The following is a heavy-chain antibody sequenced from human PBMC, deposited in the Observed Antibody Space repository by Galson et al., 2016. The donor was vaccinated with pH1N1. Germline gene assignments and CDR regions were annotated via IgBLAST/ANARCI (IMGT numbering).Heavy chain of an antibody. CDR2: IYPGDSDT. Sequence: QSGAEVKKHGESLKISCQGSGYSFSSHWIGWVRQMPGKGLEWMGIIYPGDSDTKYSPSFQGQVTFSADKSINTAYLQWSSLKASDTAMYFCARRSAVAGVDYWGQGTLVTVSS. J-gene: IGHJ4*02. V-gene: IGHV5-51*01. CDR1: GYSFSSHW. D-gene: IGHD6-19*01. CDR3: ARRSAVAGVDY.